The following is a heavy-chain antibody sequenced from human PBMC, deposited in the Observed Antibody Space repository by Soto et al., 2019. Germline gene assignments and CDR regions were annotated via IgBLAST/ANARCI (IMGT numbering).Heavy chain of an antibody. D-gene: IGHD2-2*01. V-gene: IGHV4-61*01. Sequence: SETLSLTCTVSGGSVSSGSYYWSWIRQPPGKGLEWIGYIYYSGSTNYNPSLKSRVTISVDTSKNQFSLKLSSVTAADTAVYYCGACYQLLTPRYWGQGTLVTVSS. CDR1: GGSVSSGSYY. J-gene: IGHJ4*02. CDR3: GACYQLLTPRY. CDR2: IYYSGST.